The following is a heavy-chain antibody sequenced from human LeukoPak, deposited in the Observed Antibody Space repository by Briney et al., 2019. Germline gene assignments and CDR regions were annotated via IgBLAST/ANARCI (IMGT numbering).Heavy chain of an antibody. CDR3: ARLEGYHNWFDP. CDR2: IYYSGST. Sequence: SETLSLTCTLSGGSISSYYWSWIRQPPGKGLEWIGYIYYSGSTNYNPSLKSRVTISVDTSKNQFSLKLSSVTAADTAVYYCARLEGYHNWFDPWGQRTLVTVSS. D-gene: IGHD6-13*01. CDR1: GGSISSYY. J-gene: IGHJ5*02. V-gene: IGHV4-59*01.